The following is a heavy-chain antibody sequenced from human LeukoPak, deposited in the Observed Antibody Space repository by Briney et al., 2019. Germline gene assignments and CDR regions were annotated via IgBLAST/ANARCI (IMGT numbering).Heavy chain of an antibody. V-gene: IGHV3-30*02. Sequence: GGSLRLSCAPSGFTFSSYGMHWVRQAPGKGLEWVAFIRYDGSNKYYADSVKGRFTISRDNSKNTLYLQMNSLRAEDTAVYYCARTRITGTAFDYWGQGTLVTVSS. D-gene: IGHD1-7*01. CDR1: GFTFSSYG. CDR2: IRYDGSNK. J-gene: IGHJ4*02. CDR3: ARTRITGTAFDY.